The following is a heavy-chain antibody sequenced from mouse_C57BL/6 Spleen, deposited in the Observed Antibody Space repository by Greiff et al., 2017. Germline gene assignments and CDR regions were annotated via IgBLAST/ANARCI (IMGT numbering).Heavy chain of an antibody. CDR3: ARHEQDGYYYAMDY. D-gene: IGHD2-3*01. Sequence: EVKLMESGGGLVQPGGSLKLSCAASGFTFSDYYMYWVRQTPEKRLEWVAYISNGGGSTYYPYPVKGRFTISRDNAKNTLYLQMSRLKSEDTAMYYCARHEQDGYYYAMDYWGQGTSVTVSS. CDR1: GFTFSDYY. J-gene: IGHJ4*01. CDR2: ISNGGGST. V-gene: IGHV5-12*01.